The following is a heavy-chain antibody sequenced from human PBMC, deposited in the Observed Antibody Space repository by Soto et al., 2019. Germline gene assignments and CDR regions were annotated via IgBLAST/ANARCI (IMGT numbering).Heavy chain of an antibody. D-gene: IGHD3-22*01. CDR3: AKDGSHYYDRSGYYGFFDY. CDR1: GGSISSSSYY. V-gene: IGHV3-23*01. CDR2: VSGSGDST. Sequence: PSETLSLTCTVSGGSISSSSYYWGWIRQAPGKGLEWVSTVSGSGDSTYYADSVKGRFTISRDNSKNTLFLQMNSPRAEDTAVYYCAKDGSHYYDRSGYYGFFDYWGQGTLVTVSS. J-gene: IGHJ4*02.